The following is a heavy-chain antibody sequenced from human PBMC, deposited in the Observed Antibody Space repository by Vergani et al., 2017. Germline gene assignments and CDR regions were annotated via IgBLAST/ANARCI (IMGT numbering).Heavy chain of an antibody. CDR3: ARVRGEYCDWLLYPLPEIFDY. CDR1: GYTFTSYG. Sequence: QVQLVQSGAEVKKPGASVKVSCKASGYTFTSYGISWVRQAPGQGLEWMGWISAYNGNTNYAQKLQGRVTMTTDTSTSTAYMELRSLRSDDTAVYYCARVRGEYCDWLLYPLPEIFDYWGQGTLVTVSS. CDR2: ISAYNGNT. V-gene: IGHV1-18*01. D-gene: IGHD3-9*01. J-gene: IGHJ4*02.